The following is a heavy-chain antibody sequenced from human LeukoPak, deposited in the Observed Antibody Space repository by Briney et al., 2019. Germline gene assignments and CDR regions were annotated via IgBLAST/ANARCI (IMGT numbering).Heavy chain of an antibody. CDR3: ARIASGGYSYGDC. CDR2: MNPNSGNT. D-gene: IGHD5-18*01. J-gene: IGHJ4*02. V-gene: IGHV1-8*02. Sequence: ASVKVSCKASGYTFTSYGISWVRQATGQGLEWMGWMNPNSGNTGYAQKFQGRVTMTRNTSISTAYMELSSLRSEDTAVYYCARIASGGYSYGDCWGQGTLVTVSS. CDR1: GYTFTSYG.